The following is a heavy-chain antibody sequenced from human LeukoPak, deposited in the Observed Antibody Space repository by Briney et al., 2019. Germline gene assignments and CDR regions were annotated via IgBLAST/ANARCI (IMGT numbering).Heavy chain of an antibody. J-gene: IGHJ4*02. CDR2: INHSGST. V-gene: IGHV4-34*01. CDR3: ARVPYDILTGIYYFDY. Sequence: SETLSLTCAVYGGSFSGYYWSWIRQPPGKGLEWIGEINHSGSTNYNPSLKSRVTISVDTSKNQFSLKLSSVTAADTAVYYCARVPYDILTGIYYFDYWGRGTLVTVSS. D-gene: IGHD3-9*01. CDR1: GGSFSGYY.